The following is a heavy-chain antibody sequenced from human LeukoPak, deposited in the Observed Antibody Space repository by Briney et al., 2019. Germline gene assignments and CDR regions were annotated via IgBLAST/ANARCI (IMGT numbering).Heavy chain of an antibody. J-gene: IGHJ4*02. CDR2: ISSSSSYI. CDR3: ARDLQWELLGRGYFDY. D-gene: IGHD1-26*01. Sequence: KAGGSLRLSCAASGFTFSSYSMNWVRQAPGKGLEWVSSISSSSSYIYYADSVKGRFTISRDNAKNSLYLQTNSLRAEDTAVYYCARDLQWELLGRGYFDYWGQGTLVTVSS. V-gene: IGHV3-21*01. CDR1: GFTFSSYS.